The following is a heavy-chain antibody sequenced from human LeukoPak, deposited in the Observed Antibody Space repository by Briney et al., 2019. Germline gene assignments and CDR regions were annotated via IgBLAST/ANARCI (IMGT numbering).Heavy chain of an antibody. J-gene: IGHJ6*03. V-gene: IGHV3-48*01. CDR1: GFTLSSYS. CDR3: ARGYCSSTSCYSGYMDV. D-gene: IGHD2-2*02. CDR2: ISSSSSTI. Sequence: PGGSLRLSCAASGFTLSSYSMNWVRQAPGKGLEWVSYISSSSSTIYYADSVKGRFTISRDNAKNSLYLQMNSLRAEDTAVYYCARGYCSSTSCYSGYMDVWGKGTTVTVSS.